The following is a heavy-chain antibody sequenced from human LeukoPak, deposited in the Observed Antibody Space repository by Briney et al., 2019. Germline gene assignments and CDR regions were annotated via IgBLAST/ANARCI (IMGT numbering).Heavy chain of an antibody. CDR1: GFTFSNYG. J-gene: IGHJ4*02. CDR3: AKAEDYSYGYSDY. CDR2: ISGSGGST. V-gene: IGHV3-23*01. Sequence: GGSLRLSCAASGFTFSNYGMIWVRQAPGKGLEWVSAISGSGGSTYYADSVKGRFTISRDNSKNTLYLQMSSLRADDTAVYYCAKAEDYSYGYSDYWGQGTLVTVSS. D-gene: IGHD5-18*01.